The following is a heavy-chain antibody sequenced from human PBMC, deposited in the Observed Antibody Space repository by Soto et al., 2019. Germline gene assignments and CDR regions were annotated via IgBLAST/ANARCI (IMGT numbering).Heavy chain of an antibody. CDR3: ARGQRFSDWFDP. CDR2: IYSSGNT. CDR1: CGTIIGYY. J-gene: IGHJ5*02. V-gene: IGHV4-4*07. D-gene: IGHD3-3*01. Sequence: SETLSLTCSFSCGTIIGYYWTWIRQPAGKGLEWIGCIYSSGNTKYNPSLQSRVTTSLDTSNNQFSLRLTSVTAADTAVYYCARGQRFSDWFDPWGQGTLVTVSS.